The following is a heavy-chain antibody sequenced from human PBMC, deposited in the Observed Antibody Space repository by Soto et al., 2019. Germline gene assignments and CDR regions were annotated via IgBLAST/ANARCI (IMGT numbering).Heavy chain of an antibody. CDR1: GFTFRSYA. J-gene: IGHJ4*02. Sequence: PGGSLRLSCAAAGFTFRSYAMSWVRQAPGKGLEWVSAISGSGGSTYYADSVKGRFTISRDNSKNTLYLQMSSLRAEDTAVYYCAKDCDHVWGSYRLCYWGQGTLVTVSS. CDR2: ISGSGGST. D-gene: IGHD3-16*02. V-gene: IGHV3-23*01. CDR3: AKDCDHVWGSYRLCY.